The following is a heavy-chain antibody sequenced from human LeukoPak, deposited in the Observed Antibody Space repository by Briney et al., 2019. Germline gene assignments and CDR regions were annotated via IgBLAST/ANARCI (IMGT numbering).Heavy chain of an antibody. Sequence: PGGSLTLSCVASAFTFSNYWMSWARQAPGKGLEWVANIKQDGSEKYYVDSVKGRFTISRDNAKNSLYLQMISLRAEDTAVYYCARTGDSHYWGQGTLVTVSS. D-gene: IGHD7-27*01. CDR2: IKQDGSEK. V-gene: IGHV3-7*03. J-gene: IGHJ4*02. CDR3: ARTGDSHY. CDR1: AFTFSNYW.